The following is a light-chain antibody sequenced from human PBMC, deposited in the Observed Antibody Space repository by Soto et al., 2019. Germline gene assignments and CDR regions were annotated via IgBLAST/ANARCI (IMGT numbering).Light chain of an antibody. CDR1: QSVSSN. CDR2: AAS. CDR3: QQYNNWPPKS. J-gene: IGKJ1*01. V-gene: IGKV3-15*01. Sequence: EILMTQYPATLSVSPGERATLSCRASQSVSSNLAWYQPKPGQAPRPLIYAASTRATGIPARFSGSGSGTEFALTISSLQSEDFAVHYCQQYNNWPPKSFGQGTNADIK.